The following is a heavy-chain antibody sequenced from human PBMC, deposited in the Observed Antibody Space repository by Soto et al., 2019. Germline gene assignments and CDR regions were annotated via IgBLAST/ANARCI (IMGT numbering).Heavy chain of an antibody. CDR2: ISYDGSNK. Sequence: GGSLRLSCAASGFTFSSYGMHWVRQAPGKGLEWVAVISYDGSNKYYADSVKGRFTISRDNSKNTLYLQMNSLRAEDTAVYYCAKGGRYFDWLSQYYFDYWGQGILVTVSS. V-gene: IGHV3-30*18. CDR1: GFTFSSYG. J-gene: IGHJ4*02. D-gene: IGHD3-9*01. CDR3: AKGGRYFDWLSQYYFDY.